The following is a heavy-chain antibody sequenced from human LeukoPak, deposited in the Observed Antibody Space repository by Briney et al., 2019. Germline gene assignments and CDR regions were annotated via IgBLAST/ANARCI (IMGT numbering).Heavy chain of an antibody. J-gene: IGHJ6*02. D-gene: IGHD2-2*01. V-gene: IGHV4-34*01. CDR2: INHGGRT. CDR3: ARDVAVVPAAIHYGMDV. CDR1: GGSFSDYF. Sequence: SETLSLTCAVYGGSFSDYFWGWIRQPPGKGLEWIGEINHGGRTYYNPSLKSRVTISVDTSKNQFSLNLSSVTAADTAVYYCARDVAVVPAAIHYGMDVWGQGTTVTVSS.